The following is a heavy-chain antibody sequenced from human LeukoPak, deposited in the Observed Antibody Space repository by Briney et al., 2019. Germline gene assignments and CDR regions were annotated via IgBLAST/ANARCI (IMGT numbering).Heavy chain of an antibody. V-gene: IGHV3-21*01. J-gene: IGHJ4*02. Sequence: PGGSLRLSCAGSGFTFSSYSMNWVRQAPGKGLEWVSCVSSTSSYIYYADSVKGRFTISRDNAKNSLYLQMNSLRAEDTAVYYCARVTAMFSFDYWGQGILVTVSS. CDR3: ARVTAMFSFDY. CDR2: VSSTSSYI. D-gene: IGHD5-18*01. CDR1: GFTFSSYS.